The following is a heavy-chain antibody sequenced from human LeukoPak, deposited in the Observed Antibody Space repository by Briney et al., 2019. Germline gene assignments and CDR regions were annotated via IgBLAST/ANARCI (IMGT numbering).Heavy chain of an antibody. CDR1: GLTFNTYA. CDR2: ISPSGDRA. D-gene: IGHD1-14*01. CDR3: ATELWGGRHLRAEF. J-gene: IGHJ4*01. V-gene: IGHV3-23*01. Sequence: GGSLRLSCVASGLTFNTYAMSWVRQAPGKGLEWVSAISPSGDRAYYADSLRGRFTISRDNSRNTLNLHIDRLRVEDTAMHSCATELWGGRHLRAEFWGHGTLVTVSS.